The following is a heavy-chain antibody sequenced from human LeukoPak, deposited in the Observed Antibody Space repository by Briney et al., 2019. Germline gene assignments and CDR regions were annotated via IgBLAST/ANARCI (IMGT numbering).Heavy chain of an antibody. CDR3: ARDRNKMVRGNYYYYMDV. CDR1: GGSISSVSYY. CDR2: IYTGGST. V-gene: IGHV4-61*02. J-gene: IGHJ6*03. Sequence: SQTLSLTCTVSGGSISSVSYYWTWIRQPAGKGLEWIGRIYTGGSTNYNPSLKSRVTISLDTSKNQFSLKLSSVTAADTAVYYCARDRNKMVRGNYYYYMDVWGKGTTVTISS. D-gene: IGHD3-10*01.